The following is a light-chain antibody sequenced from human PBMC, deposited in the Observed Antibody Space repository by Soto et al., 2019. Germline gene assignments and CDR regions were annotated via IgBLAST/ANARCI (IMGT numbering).Light chain of an antibody. CDR1: SSNVGSNT. J-gene: IGLJ1*01. Sequence: QSVLTHPPSASGTPGQRVTISCSGSSSNVGSNTVNWYQQLPGTAPKLLIYSDNQRPSGVPDRFSGSKSGTSASLAISGLQSEDEADYYCAAWDDSLNGYVLGTGTKVTVL. V-gene: IGLV1-44*01. CDR3: AAWDDSLNGYV. CDR2: SDN.